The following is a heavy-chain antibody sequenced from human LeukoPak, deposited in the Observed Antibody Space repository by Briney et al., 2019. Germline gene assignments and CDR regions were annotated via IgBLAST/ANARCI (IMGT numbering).Heavy chain of an antibody. CDR2: IKSKTAGGTT. CDR1: GFTFINAW. Sequence: GGSLRLSCAASGFTFINAWMSWVRQAPGEGLEWVGRIKSKTAGGTTDYAAPVKCRFTISRDDSKNTLYLQMNSLKTEDTAVYYCTTDDAPRGGWSFDYWGQGTLVTVSS. V-gene: IGHV3-15*01. CDR3: TTDDAPRGGWSFDY. J-gene: IGHJ4*02. D-gene: IGHD6-19*01.